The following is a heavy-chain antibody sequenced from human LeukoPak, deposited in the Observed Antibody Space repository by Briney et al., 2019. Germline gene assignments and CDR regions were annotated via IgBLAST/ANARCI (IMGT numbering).Heavy chain of an antibody. CDR1: GFPLSSYW. V-gene: IGHV3-7*01. D-gene: IGHD3-22*01. Sequence: GGSLRLSCAAPGFPLSSYWRSWVRRAPGKGLEWVANIKQDGSEKYYVDSVKGRFTISRDNAKNSLYLQMNSLRAEDTAVYYCARDSWYDTGLFDYWGQGTLVTVSA. CDR2: IKQDGSEK. J-gene: IGHJ4*02. CDR3: ARDSWYDTGLFDY.